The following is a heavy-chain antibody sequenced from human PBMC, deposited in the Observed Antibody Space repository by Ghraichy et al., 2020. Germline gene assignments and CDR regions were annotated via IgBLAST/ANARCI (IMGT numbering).Heavy chain of an antibody. Sequence: GGSLRLSCAASGFSFTNSAMNWVRQAPGKGLEWVSSISFNTDDTYYADSVKGRFTISRDISQSTLWLQMNSLRAEDTAVYYCARRGGSGWGAFDSWGQGTLVTVSP. CDR1: GFSFTNSA. V-gene: IGHV3-23*01. J-gene: IGHJ4*02. D-gene: IGHD2-15*01. CDR3: ARRGGSGWGAFDS. CDR2: ISFNTDDT.